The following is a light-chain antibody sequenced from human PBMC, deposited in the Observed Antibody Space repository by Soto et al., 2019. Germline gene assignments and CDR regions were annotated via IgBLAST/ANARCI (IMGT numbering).Light chain of an antibody. CDR1: QRVSSY. CDR2: DGS. CDR3: QQRSNWPLT. J-gene: IGKJ4*01. Sequence: IVLTHSPATLSFSPGHCSTLSFSSSQRVSSYLAWYQQRPGQAPRLLIYDGSSRATGIPARFSGSGFGTDFTLTIASLEPEDFAVYYCQQRSNWPLTFGGGTKVDIK. V-gene: IGKV3-11*01.